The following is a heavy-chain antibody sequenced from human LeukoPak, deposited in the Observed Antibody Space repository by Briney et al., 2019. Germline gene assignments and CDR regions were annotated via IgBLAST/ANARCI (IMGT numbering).Heavy chain of an antibody. CDR1: GFTFSSYS. J-gene: IGHJ3*02. V-gene: IGHV3-21*01. CDR2: ISSSSSYI. D-gene: IGHD7-27*01. Sequence: GGSLRLSCAASGFTFSSYSMNWVRQAPGKGLEWVSSISSSSSYIYYADSVKGRFTISRDNAKNSLYLQMNSLRAEDTAVYYCARLLLGIYAFYIWGQGTMVTVSS. CDR3: ARLLLGIYAFYI.